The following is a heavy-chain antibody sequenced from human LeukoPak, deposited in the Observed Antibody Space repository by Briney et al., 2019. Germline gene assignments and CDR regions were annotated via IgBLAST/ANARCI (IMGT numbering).Heavy chain of an antibody. V-gene: IGHV3-73*01. CDR2: IRSKANSYAT. CDR1: GFTFSGSA. CDR3: LRSDDAFDI. J-gene: IGHJ3*02. D-gene: IGHD5-12*01. Sequence: GGSLRLSCAGSGFTFSGSAMHWVRQASGKGLEWVGRIRSKANSYATAYAASVKGRFTISRDDSKNKAYLQMNSLKTEDTAVYYCLRSDDAFDIWGQGTMVTVSS.